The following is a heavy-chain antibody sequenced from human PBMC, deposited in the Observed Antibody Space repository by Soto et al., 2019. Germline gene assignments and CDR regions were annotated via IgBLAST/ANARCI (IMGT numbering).Heavy chain of an antibody. CDR1: GGTFSSYA. Sequence: SVKVSCKASGGTFSSYAISWVRQAPGQGLEWMGGTIPIFGTANYAQKFQGRVTITADKSTSTAYMELSSLRSEDTAVYYCARDPARSYYYGMDVWGQGTTVTVSS. J-gene: IGHJ6*02. CDR2: TIPIFGTA. V-gene: IGHV1-69*06. CDR3: ARDPARSYYYGMDV.